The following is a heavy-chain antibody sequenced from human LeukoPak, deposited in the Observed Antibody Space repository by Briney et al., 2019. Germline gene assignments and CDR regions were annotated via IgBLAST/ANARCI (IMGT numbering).Heavy chain of an antibody. J-gene: IGHJ4*02. V-gene: IGHV3-64*01. Sequence: PGGSLRLSCAASGFTFSNYAMHWVRQAPGKGLEYVSAISDNGGSTYYANSVKGRFTISRDNSKNTLYLQMGSLRDEDMAMYYCARSAGRFGSGGSCCDYWGQGTLVTVSS. CDR3: ARSAGRFGSGGSCCDY. CDR2: ISDNGGST. D-gene: IGHD2-15*01. CDR1: GFTFSNYA.